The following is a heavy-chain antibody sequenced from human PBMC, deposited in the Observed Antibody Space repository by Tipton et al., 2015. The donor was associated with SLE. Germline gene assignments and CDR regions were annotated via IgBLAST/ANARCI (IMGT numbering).Heavy chain of an antibody. Sequence: TLSLTCTVSGGSISSYYWSWIRQPPGKGLEWIGYIYYSGSTNYNPSLKSRVTISVDTSKNQFSLKLSSVPAADTAVYYCARGGTAMAYWYFDLWGRGTLVTVPS. CDR1: GGSISSYY. CDR2: IYYSGST. D-gene: IGHD5-18*01. V-gene: IGHV4-59*08. CDR3: ARGGTAMAYWYFDL. J-gene: IGHJ2*01.